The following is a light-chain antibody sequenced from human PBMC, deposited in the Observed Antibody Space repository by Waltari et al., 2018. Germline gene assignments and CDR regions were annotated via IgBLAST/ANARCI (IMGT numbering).Light chain of an antibody. J-gene: IGKJ4*01. CDR1: QDISTS. Sequence: DIQLTLSTSSLSASVGDSVTSTCQASQDISTSLNWYQQKPGKAPKRLIFDASRLEAGVPSRFRGGGSGTEFTFTITSLQTEDLATYYCQLYDDRLPLTLTFAGGTHVDIK. CDR2: DAS. CDR3: QLYDDRLPLTLT. V-gene: IGKV1-33*01.